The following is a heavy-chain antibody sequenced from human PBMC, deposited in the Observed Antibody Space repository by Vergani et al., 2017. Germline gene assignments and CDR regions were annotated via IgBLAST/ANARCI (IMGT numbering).Heavy chain of an antibody. Sequence: DVQLVESGEGLVQPGGSLRLSCVASGFTFSGFWMTWVRQAPGKGLEWVGRIKSKTDGGTTDYAAPVKGRFTISRDDSKNTLYLQMNSLKTEDTAVYYCTTVSVVVAADAFDIWGQGTMVTVSS. V-gene: IGHV3-15*01. J-gene: IGHJ3*02. CDR1: GFTFSGFW. D-gene: IGHD2-15*01. CDR2: IKSKTDGGTT. CDR3: TTVSVVVAADAFDI.